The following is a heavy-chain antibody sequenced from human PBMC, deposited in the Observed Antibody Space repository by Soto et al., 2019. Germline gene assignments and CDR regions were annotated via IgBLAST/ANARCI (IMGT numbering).Heavy chain of an antibody. CDR2: LYDVDGS. J-gene: IGHJ3*01. D-gene: IGHD1-1*01. V-gene: IGHV3-53*01. Sequence: DVQLVESGGGLIQPGESLRLSCAAFGLTISGKKYVAWVRQAPGQGLAWVSALYDVDGSFYADSVKGRFSHSSDSSKTTGYLHMKDLRPDDTAVYHCATWHEREHAYDVWGQGTTGTVSS. CDR3: ATWHEREHAYDV. CDR1: GLTISGKKY.